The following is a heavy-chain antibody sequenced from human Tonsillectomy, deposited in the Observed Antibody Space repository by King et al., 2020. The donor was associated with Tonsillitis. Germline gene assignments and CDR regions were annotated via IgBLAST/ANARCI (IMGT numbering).Heavy chain of an antibody. CDR3: AKGGSLNWFDP. Sequence: VQLQESGPGLVKPSETLSLTCTVSGGSLSNYYWSWIRPPPGKGLAWIAYIYYTGSTSYNPSLKSRVTLSVDTSKHQFSLNLTSVTAADTAVYYCAKGGSLNWFDPWGQGTLVTVSS. CDR1: GGSLSNYY. J-gene: IGHJ5*02. V-gene: IGHV4-59*01. D-gene: IGHD1-1*01. CDR2: IYYTGST.